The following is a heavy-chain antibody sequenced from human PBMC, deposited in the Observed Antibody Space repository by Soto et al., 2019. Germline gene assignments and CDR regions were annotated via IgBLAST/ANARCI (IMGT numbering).Heavy chain of an antibody. CDR1: GFSLSTSGLG. D-gene: IGHD6-19*01. CDR2: IYWNDDK. V-gene: IGHV2-5*01. Sequence: QITLKESGPTLVRPTQTLTLTCTFSGFSLSTSGLGVGWIRQPPGKALEWLALIYWNDDKRYSPSLKARLTITKDTSNNQVVLTMTNMDPVDTATYYCAHRPSGWYLFDYWGQGTLVTGSS. J-gene: IGHJ4*02. CDR3: AHRPSGWYLFDY.